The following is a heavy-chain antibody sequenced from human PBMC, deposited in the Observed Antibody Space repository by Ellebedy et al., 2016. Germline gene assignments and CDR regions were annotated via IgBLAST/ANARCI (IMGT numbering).Heavy chain of an antibody. V-gene: IGHV5-51*01. D-gene: IGHD3-10*01. CDR3: ARRQLDPRSPWFGAFDI. CDR2: IYPGDSDT. Sequence: GESLKISCTCSGYTFSSYWIGWVSQMPGQGLEWMGIIYPGDSDTRYSPSFQGQVTISADKSTSTAYLQWRSLKASDTAMYYCARRQLDPRSPWFGAFDIWGQGTMVTVSS. J-gene: IGHJ3*02. CDR1: GYTFSSYW.